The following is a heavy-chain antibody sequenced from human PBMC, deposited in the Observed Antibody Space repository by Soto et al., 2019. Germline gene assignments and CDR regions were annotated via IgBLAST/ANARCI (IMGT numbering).Heavy chain of an antibody. CDR3: ARVLGTTVTTEPNDAFDI. Sequence: QVQLVQSGAEVKKPGASVKVSCKASGYTFTSYYMHWVRQAPGQGLEWMGIINPSGGSTSYAQKFQGRVTMTRDTSTSTVYMELSSLRSEDTAVYYCARVLGTTVTTEPNDAFDIWGQGTMVTVSS. CDR1: GYTFTSYY. D-gene: IGHD4-17*01. J-gene: IGHJ3*02. V-gene: IGHV1-46*03. CDR2: INPSGGST.